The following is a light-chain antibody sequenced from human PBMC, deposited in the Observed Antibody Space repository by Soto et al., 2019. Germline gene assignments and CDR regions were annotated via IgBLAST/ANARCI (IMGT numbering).Light chain of an antibody. CDR2: AAS. V-gene: IGKV1-39*01. CDR1: QSIRNY. CDR3: QQTDRPPHT. J-gene: IGKJ1*01. Sequence: DIQRTRAPSSLSASVGDRVTISCRSSQSIRNYVSWYQQKPVTAPKLLIRAASTLQSGVPSSFSDSGSETDITLPISSQQIEDFATYFCQQTDRPPHTFGQGPNVEI.